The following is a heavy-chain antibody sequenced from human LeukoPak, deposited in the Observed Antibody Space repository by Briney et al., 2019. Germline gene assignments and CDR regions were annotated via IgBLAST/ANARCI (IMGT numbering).Heavy chain of an antibody. D-gene: IGHD3-10*02. CDR2: INWNGIRT. CDR1: GFTFDDYG. Sequence: GGSLRLSCAASGFTFDDYGMSWVRQAPGKGLEWVSGINWNGIRTTYADSVKGRFTISRDNAKNSLYLQMNSLRAEDTAVYYCAELGITMIGGVWGKGTTVTISS. V-gene: IGHV3-20*04. CDR3: AELGITMIGGV. J-gene: IGHJ6*04.